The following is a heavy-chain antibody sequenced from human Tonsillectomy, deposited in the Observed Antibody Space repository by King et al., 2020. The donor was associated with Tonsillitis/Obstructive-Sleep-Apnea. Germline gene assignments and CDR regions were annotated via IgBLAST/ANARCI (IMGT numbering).Heavy chain of an antibody. V-gene: IGHV1-46*01. CDR1: GYTFTSYY. J-gene: IGHJ4*02. D-gene: IGHD4-17*01. CDR2: INPSGGST. CDR3: ARGTVTTGLVGAISY. Sequence: QLVQSGAEVKKPGASAKVSCKASGYTFTSYYMHWVRQAPGQGLEWMGIINPSGGSTSYAQKFQGRVTMTMDTSTSTVYMELRSLRSEDTAVDYCARGTVTTGLVGAISYWGQGTLVTVSS.